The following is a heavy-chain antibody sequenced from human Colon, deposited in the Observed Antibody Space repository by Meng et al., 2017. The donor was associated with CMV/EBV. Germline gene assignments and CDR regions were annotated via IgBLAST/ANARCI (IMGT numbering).Heavy chain of an antibody. CDR2: ISGIGRDT. J-gene: IGHJ4*02. CDR1: GFTFGTYA. V-gene: IGHV3-23*01. D-gene: IGHD3-3*01. CDR3: ATLSRAAGFGY. Sequence: GGSLRLSCATSGFTFGTYALSWVRQAPRQGLEWVSAISGIGRDTYYADSVKGRFTISRDKSKNTVDLQINSLRAEDTAVYYCATLSRAAGFGYWGQGTLVTVSS.